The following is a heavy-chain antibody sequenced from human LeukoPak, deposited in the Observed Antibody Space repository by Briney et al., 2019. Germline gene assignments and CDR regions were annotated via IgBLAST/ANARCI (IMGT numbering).Heavy chain of an antibody. CDR2: INHSGST. CDR3: ASEVEDSSGYQTDAFDI. CDR1: GGSFSGYY. D-gene: IGHD3-22*01. J-gene: IGHJ3*02. Sequence: SETPSLTCAVYGGSFSGYYWSWIRQPPGKGLEWIGEINHSGSTNYNPSLKSRVTISVDTSKNQFSLKLSSVTAADTAVYYCASEVEDSSGYQTDAFDIWGQGTMVTVSS. V-gene: IGHV4-34*01.